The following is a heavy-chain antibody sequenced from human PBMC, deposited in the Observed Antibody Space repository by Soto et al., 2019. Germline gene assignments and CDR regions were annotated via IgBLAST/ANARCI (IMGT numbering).Heavy chain of an antibody. CDR2: IYYSGST. Sequence: QLQLQESGPGLVKPSETLSLTCTVSGGSISSSSYYWGWIRQPPGKGLEWIGSIYYSGSTYYNPSLKSRVTISVDTSKNQFSLKLSSVTAADTAVYYCARGAGRVSLFDYWGQGTLVTVSS. V-gene: IGHV4-39*01. CDR3: ARGAGRVSLFDY. J-gene: IGHJ4*02. CDR1: GGSISSSSYY. D-gene: IGHD3-10*01.